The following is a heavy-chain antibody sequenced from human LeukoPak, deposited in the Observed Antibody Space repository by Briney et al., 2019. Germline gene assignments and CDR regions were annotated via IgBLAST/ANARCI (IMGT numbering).Heavy chain of an antibody. CDR3: AVGRGGQQLGDY. CDR1: EYSFPNYC. D-gene: IGHD6-13*01. V-gene: IGHV5-51*01. J-gene: IGHJ4*02. CDR2: IYPDDSDT. Sequence: GESLKISCKHSEYSFPNYCIGWVRQMPGKGLEWMGIIYPDDSDTRYSPSFQGQVTISADKSISTAYLQWSSLKASDTAMYYCAVGRGGQQLGDYWGQGTLVTVSS.